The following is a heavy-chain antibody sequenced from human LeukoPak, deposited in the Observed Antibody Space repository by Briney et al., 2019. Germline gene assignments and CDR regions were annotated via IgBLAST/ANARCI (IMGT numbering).Heavy chain of an antibody. CDR2: TKSKTDGGTT. CDR3: TTDPAMVAFDY. D-gene: IGHD5-18*01. CDR1: GFTFSNAW. Sequence: GGSLRLSCAASGFTFSNAWMSWVRQAPGKGLEWVGRTKSKTDGGTTDYAAPVKGRFTISRDDSKNTLYLQMNSLKTEDTAVYYCTTDPAMVAFDYWGQGTLVTVPS. V-gene: IGHV3-15*01. J-gene: IGHJ4*02.